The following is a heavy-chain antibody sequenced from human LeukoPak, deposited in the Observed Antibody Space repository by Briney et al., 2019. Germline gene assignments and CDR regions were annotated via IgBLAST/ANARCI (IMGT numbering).Heavy chain of an antibody. D-gene: IGHD6-13*01. CDR1: GFTVSSIY. Sequence: GGSLRPSCGASGFTVSSIYMSWVRQAPGKGLEWVSIIYTGGSTHYADSVKGRFTISRDNSKNTLYLQMNSLRVEDTAVYYCARGGLSSSWSEGAFDIWGQGTMVTVSS. J-gene: IGHJ3*02. CDR2: IYTGGST. V-gene: IGHV3-66*02. CDR3: ARGGLSSSWSEGAFDI.